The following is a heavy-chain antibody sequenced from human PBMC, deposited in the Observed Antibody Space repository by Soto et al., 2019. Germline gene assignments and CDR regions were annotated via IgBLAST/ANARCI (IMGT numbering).Heavy chain of an antibody. CDR1: GYIMTTYG. CDR2: ISAYNDHT. J-gene: IGHJ4*02. D-gene: IGHD1-1*01. Sequence: QVQLVQSGTEVKKPGASVKVSCKASGYIMTTYGVSWVRQAPGQGLEWVGWISAYNDHTNYAQKFQGRVTMTTDTSTSTAYMELRSLRSVDTAVYYCARGTYFDYWGQGTLVTVSS. CDR3: ARGTYFDY. V-gene: IGHV1-18*01.